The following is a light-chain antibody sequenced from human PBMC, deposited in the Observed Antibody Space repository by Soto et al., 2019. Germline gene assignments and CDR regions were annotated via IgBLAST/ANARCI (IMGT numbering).Light chain of an antibody. CDR3: SSYTSSNTLEV. V-gene: IGLV2-14*01. J-gene: IGLJ1*01. Sequence: QSALAQPASVSGSPGQSITISCAGISSDVGDYNYVSWYQQHPGKAPKLIIYDVINRPSGVSSRFSASKSGNTASLTISGLQADDEADYYCSSYTSSNTLEVFGPGTKLTVL. CDR2: DVI. CDR1: SSDVGDYNY.